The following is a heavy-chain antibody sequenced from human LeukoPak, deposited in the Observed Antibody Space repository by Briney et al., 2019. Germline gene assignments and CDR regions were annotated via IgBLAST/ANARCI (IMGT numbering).Heavy chain of an antibody. V-gene: IGHV1-2*02. CDR3: GGGSIVGATFDYFDY. CDR1: GYTFTSYY. CDR2: INPNSSGT. Sequence: VASLRVSCTASGYTFTSYYIHWVRQAPGQGLEWVGWINPNSSGTNYAHTFQGRVTITKDNSNSTYYIDLSRRRSDDTAVYYCGGGSIVGATFDYFDYWGQGTLATVSS. D-gene: IGHD1-26*01. J-gene: IGHJ4*02.